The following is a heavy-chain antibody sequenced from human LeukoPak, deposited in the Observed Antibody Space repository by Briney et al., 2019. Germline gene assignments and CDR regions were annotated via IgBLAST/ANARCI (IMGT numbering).Heavy chain of an antibody. J-gene: IGHJ4*02. Sequence: SETLSLTCIVSGGSISNYYWSWFRQPPGKGLESIGYIYSSGTTNYNPSLKSRVTISVDTSKNQFSLKLSSVTAADTAVYYCARHLVQTTPFDYWGQGTLVTVSS. CDR2: IYSSGTT. V-gene: IGHV4-59*08. D-gene: IGHD4-17*01. CDR3: ARHLVQTTPFDY. CDR1: GGSISNYY.